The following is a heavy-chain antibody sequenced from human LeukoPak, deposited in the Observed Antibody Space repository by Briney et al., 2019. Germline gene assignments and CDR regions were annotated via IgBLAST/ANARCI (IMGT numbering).Heavy chain of an antibody. CDR3: ARDNSSGYYYAPVYYFDY. CDR1: GFTFSSYA. D-gene: IGHD3-22*01. CDR2: ISGSGGST. V-gene: IGHV3-23*01. Sequence: GGSLRLSCAASGFTFSSYAMSWVRQAPGKGLEWVSAISGSGGSTYYADSVKGRFTISRDNSKNTLYLQMNSLRAEDTAVYYCARDNSSGYYYAPVYYFDYWGRGTLVTVSS. J-gene: IGHJ4*02.